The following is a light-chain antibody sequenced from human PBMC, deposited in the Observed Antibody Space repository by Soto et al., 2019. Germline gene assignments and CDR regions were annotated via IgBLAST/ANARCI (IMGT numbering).Light chain of an antibody. CDR3: QQYGSSPLT. V-gene: IGKV3-20*01. CDR1: QSVSSSY. CDR2: GAS. J-gene: IGKJ4*01. Sequence: EIVLTQSPGTLSLSPGERATLSCRASQSVSSSYLAWYQQKPGQAPRLLIYGASTTATGIPDRFSGSGSGTDITFTISRLESEDFAVYVCQQYGSSPLTFGGGTKVEIK.